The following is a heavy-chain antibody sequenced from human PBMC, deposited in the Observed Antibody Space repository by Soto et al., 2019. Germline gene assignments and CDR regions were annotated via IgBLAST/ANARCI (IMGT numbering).Heavy chain of an antibody. D-gene: IGHD3-10*01. CDR3: ARDQYRGAFDI. CDR1: GYTFTSYY. J-gene: IGHJ3*02. CDR2: INPSGGST. Sequence: ASVKVSCKASGYTFTSYYMHWVRQAPGQGLELMGIINPSGGSTSYAQKFQGRVTMTRDTSTSTVYMELSSLRSEDTAVYYCARDQYRGAFDIWGQGAMVTVSS. V-gene: IGHV1-46*01.